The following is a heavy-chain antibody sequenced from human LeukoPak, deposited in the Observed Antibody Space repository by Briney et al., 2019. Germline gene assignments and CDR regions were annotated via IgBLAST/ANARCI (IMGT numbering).Heavy chain of an antibody. CDR3: ARERSGSYYENFDY. V-gene: IGHV4-30-4*01. CDR1: GASISSGDYY. J-gene: IGHJ4*02. CDR2: IHYSGST. D-gene: IGHD3-10*01. Sequence: SETLSLTCTVSGASISSGDYYWSWIRQSPGKGLEYLGYIHYSGSTYYNPSLKSRVTISVDTSKNQFSLTLSSVTAADTAVYYCARERSGSYYENFDYWGQGTLVTVSS.